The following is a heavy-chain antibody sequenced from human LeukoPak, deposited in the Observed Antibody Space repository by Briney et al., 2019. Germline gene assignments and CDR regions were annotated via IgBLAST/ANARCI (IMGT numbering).Heavy chain of an antibody. D-gene: IGHD3-10*01. CDR1: GFAFSNYW. CDR2: IKSDGSST. Sequence: GGSLRLSFAASGFAFSNYWMLWVRQAPGKGLVWVSRIKSDGSSTTYADFVKGRFTVSRDNAKNTLYLQMRSLRADDTAMYFCARVAGRGSIGGDCWGQGTLVTVSS. V-gene: IGHV3-74*03. J-gene: IGHJ4*02. CDR3: ARVAGRGSIGGDC.